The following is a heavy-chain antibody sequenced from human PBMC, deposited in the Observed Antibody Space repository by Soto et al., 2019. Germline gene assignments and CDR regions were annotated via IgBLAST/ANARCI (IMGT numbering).Heavy chain of an antibody. CDR1: GFTFSSYA. J-gene: IGHJ4*02. D-gene: IGHD6-6*01. CDR3: AKRSSSATFDY. V-gene: IGHV3-23*01. CDR2: ISGSDDST. Sequence: EVQLLESGGGLVQPGESLRLSCAASGFTFSSYAMSWVRQAPGKGLEWVSVISGSDDSTYYADSVKGRFTISRDNSKNTLYLRMNSLRAGDTGVGYCAKRSSSATFDYWGQGTLVTVSS.